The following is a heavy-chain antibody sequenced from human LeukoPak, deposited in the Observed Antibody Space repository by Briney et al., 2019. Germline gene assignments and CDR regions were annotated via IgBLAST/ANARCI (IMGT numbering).Heavy chain of an antibody. D-gene: IGHD3-10*01. CDR2: IYTSGST. J-gene: IGHJ4*02. Sequence: SETLSLTCTVSGGSISSYYWSWIRQPPGKGLEWIGYIYTSGSTNYNPSLKSRVTISVDTSKNQFSLKLSSVTAADTAVYYCARGDYGSGSYYLNNWGQGTLVTVSS. V-gene: IGHV4-4*08. CDR3: ARGDYGSGSYYLNN. CDR1: GGSISSYY.